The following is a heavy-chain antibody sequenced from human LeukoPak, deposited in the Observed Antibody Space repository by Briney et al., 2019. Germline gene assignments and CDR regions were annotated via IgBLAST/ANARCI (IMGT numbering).Heavy chain of an antibody. CDR3: ARGVVPADSHIPHLEY. J-gene: IGHJ4*02. Sequence: SETLSLTCTVSGGSINTYYGSWIRQSPGKGLEWIGHIHYSGIPNYNPSLRSRVTISVDTSKKQFSLKLTSVTAADTAMYYCARGVVPADSHIPHLEYWGQGTLVTVSS. D-gene: IGHD2-2*01. CDR1: GGSINTYY. V-gene: IGHV4-59*01. CDR2: IHYSGIP.